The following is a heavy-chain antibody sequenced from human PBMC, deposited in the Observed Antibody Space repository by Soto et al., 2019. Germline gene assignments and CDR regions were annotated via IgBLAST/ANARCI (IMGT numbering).Heavy chain of an antibody. CDR3: AREKGRITRVRGVIGYYGMDV. J-gene: IGHJ6*04. CDR1: GFTFSSYG. CDR2: IWYDGSNK. D-gene: IGHD3-10*01. V-gene: IGHV3-33*01. Sequence: GGSLRLSCAASGFTFSSYGVHWVRQAPGKGLEWVAVIWYDGSNKYYADSVKGRFTISRDNSKNTLYLQMNSLRAEDTAVYYCAREKGRITRVRGVIGYYGMDVWGKGTTVTVPS.